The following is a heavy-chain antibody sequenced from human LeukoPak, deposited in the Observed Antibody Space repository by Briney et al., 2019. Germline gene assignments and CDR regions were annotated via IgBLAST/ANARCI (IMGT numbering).Heavy chain of an antibody. D-gene: IGHD6-19*01. Sequence: GGSLRLSCAASGFTFSTCNMHWVRQAPGKGLEWVAVVSKDGTNKFYADSVRGRFTTSRDNSKNTLYLQMNSLRGEDTAVYYCARRPPSMAGLDYWGQGTLVTVSS. J-gene: IGHJ4*02. CDR1: GFTFSTCN. CDR2: VSKDGTNK. V-gene: IGHV3-30*01. CDR3: ARRPPSMAGLDY.